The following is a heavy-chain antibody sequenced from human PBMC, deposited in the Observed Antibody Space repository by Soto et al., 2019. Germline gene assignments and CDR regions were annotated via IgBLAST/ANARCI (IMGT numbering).Heavy chain of an antibody. V-gene: IGHV3-11*01. Sequence: GGSLRLSCEASGFTFSDYHLSWIRQAPGKGLECVSYISRSGSTIYYADSVKGRFTISRDNAKNSLHLQMNSLRADDTAVCYCAAVGYCFTTSCPPKSDYHYGMDVWGQGTAVTSP. J-gene: IGHJ6*02. CDR3: AAVGYCFTTSCPPKSDYHYGMDV. D-gene: IGHD2-2*01. CDR2: ISRSGSTI. CDR1: GFTFSDYH.